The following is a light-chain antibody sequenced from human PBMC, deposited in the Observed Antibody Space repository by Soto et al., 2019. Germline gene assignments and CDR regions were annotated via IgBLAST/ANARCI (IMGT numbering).Light chain of an antibody. CDR3: QQQGT. V-gene: IGKV3-11*01. CDR2: DAS. Sequence: EIVLTQSPATLSLSPGERATLSCRASQRVSSYLAWYQQKPGQAPRLLIYDASNRATGIPARFSGSGSGTDFTLTISSLEPEDFAVYYCQQQGTFGPGTKVDIK. J-gene: IGKJ3*01. CDR1: QRVSSY.